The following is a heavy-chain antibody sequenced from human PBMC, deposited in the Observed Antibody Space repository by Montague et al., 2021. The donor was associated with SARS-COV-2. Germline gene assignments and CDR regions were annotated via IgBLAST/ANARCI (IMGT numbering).Heavy chain of an antibody. CDR1: GGSITDIIDY. CDR3: GRQKYYFWSSRSPYHFDS. J-gene: IGHJ4*01. V-gene: IGHV4-39*01. Sequence: SETLSLTCTVSGGSITDIIDYWGWIRQPPGKGLKWIGNIFYSGNTYYNPSLMSRVTISVVTSRNEFSLKVNSVTAADTAVYYCGRQKYYFWSSRSPYHFDSWGQGTLVTVSS. D-gene: IGHD3-3*01. CDR2: IFYSGNT.